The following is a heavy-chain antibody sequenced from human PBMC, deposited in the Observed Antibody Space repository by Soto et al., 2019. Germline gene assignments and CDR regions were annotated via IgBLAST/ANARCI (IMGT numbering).Heavy chain of an antibody. V-gene: IGHV4-39*01. CDR2: IYKSGSP. CDR3: ASVDSMTTVIVAEDEYFRH. CDR1: GGSISSSTYS. D-gene: IGHD4-17*01. Sequence: SETLSLTCSVSGGSISSSTYSWGWIRQSPGKGLEWIGTIYKSGSPYYSPSLKSRVSMSVDTPKNQFSLKLSSVTAADTAVYYCASVDSMTTVIVAEDEYFRHWGQGTLVTVSS. J-gene: IGHJ1*01.